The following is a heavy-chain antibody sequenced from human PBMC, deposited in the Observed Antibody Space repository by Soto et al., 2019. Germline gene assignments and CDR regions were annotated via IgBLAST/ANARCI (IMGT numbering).Heavy chain of an antibody. CDR3: VRFSGRRHVFTFDYGLDV. V-gene: IGHV3-11*06. D-gene: IGHD3-16*01. J-gene: IGHJ6*02. CDR2: SSSSGGYT. Sequence: QVQLVESGGGLVEPGGSLRLSCAASGFSVGDNYMTWIRQAPGKGLEWLSYSSSSGGYTNYADSVKGRFTISRDNAKNLLYLQMHSLRADVTAVYFCVRFSGRRHVFTFDYGLDVWGQGTMVTVSS. CDR1: GFSVGDNY.